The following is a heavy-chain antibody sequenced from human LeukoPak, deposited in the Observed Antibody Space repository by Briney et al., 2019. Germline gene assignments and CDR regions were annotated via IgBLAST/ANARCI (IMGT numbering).Heavy chain of an antibody. CDR2: ISSSSSYI. D-gene: IGHD7-27*01. Sequence: RGSLRLSCAASGFTFSSYSMNWVRQAPGKGLEWVSSISSSSSYIYYADSVKGRFTISRDNAKNSLYLQMNSLRAEDTAVYYCARVWVNWFDPWGQGTLVTVSS. V-gene: IGHV3-21*01. J-gene: IGHJ5*02. CDR3: ARVWVNWFDP. CDR1: GFTFSSYS.